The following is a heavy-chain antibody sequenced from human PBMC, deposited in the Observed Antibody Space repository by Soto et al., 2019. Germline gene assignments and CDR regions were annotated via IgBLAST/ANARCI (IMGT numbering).Heavy chain of an antibody. Sequence: QVQLQESGPGLVKPSQTLSLTCTVSGGSISSGGYYWSWIRQHPGKVLEWIGYIYYSGSTYYNPSLKSSVTISGDTSKPQFSLKLSSVTAADTAVYYCARAKKGIAAAENWFDPWGQGTLVTVSS. D-gene: IGHD6-13*01. CDR1: GGSISSGGYY. V-gene: IGHV4-31*03. CDR3: ARAKKGIAAAENWFDP. J-gene: IGHJ5*02. CDR2: IYYSGST.